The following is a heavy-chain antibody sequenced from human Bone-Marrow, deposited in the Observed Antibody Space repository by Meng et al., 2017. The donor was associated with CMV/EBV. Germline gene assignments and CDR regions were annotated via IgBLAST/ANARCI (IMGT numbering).Heavy chain of an antibody. Sequence: GESLKISCAASGFTFSSYAMSWVRQAPGKGLEWVSAISGSGGSTYYADSVKGRFTISRDNSKNTLYLQMNSLRAEDTAVYYCAKEVLGVVPAAVFDYWGQGTLVTVPS. V-gene: IGHV3-23*01. J-gene: IGHJ4*02. D-gene: IGHD2-2*01. CDR2: ISGSGGST. CDR3: AKEVLGVVPAAVFDY. CDR1: GFTFSSYA.